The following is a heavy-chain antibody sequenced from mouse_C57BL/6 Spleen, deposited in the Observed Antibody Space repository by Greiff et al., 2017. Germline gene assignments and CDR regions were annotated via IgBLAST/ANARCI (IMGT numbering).Heavy chain of an antibody. Sequence: VQGVESGAELAKPGASVKLSCKASGYTFTSYWMHWVKQRPGQGLEWIGYINPSSGYTKYNQKFKDKATLTADKSSSTAYMQLRGLTYEDSAVYYWAKREHYSNYGFAYWGQGTLVTVSA. V-gene: IGHV1-7*01. CDR3: AKREHYSNYGFAY. CDR2: INPSSGYT. J-gene: IGHJ3*01. D-gene: IGHD2-5*01. CDR1: GYTFTSYW.